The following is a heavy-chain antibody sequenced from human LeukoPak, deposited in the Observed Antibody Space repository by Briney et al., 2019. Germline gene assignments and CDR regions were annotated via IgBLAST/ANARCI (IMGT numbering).Heavy chain of an antibody. CDR2: IIPIFGTA. J-gene: IGHJ5*01. V-gene: IGHV1-69*05. D-gene: IGHD3-22*01. CDR3: ARDKAFLGYYDTSGYFQQWFDS. CDR1: GGTFSSYA. Sequence: SVKVSCKASGGTFSSYAISWVRQAPGQGLEWMGGIIPIFGTANYAQKFQGRVTMTTDTSTSTAYMDLRSLGFDDTAVYYCARDKAFLGYYDTSGYFQQWFDSWGQGTLVTVSS.